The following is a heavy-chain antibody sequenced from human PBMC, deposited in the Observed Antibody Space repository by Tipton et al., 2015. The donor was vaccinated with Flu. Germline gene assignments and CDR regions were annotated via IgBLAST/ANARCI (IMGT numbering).Heavy chain of an antibody. Sequence: TLSLTCTVSGGSINSGSYYWSWIRQPAGQGLQWIGRIYTSGSTNYNFSLNSRVTISVDTSKNQFYLRLTSVTAADTAIYYCARDRSGSSSYYGAFDIWGQGTLLNVS. J-gene: IGHJ3*02. CDR1: GGSINSGSYY. V-gene: IGHV4-61*02. CDR2: IYTSGST. D-gene: IGHD3-10*01. CDR3: ARDRSGSSSYYGAFDI.